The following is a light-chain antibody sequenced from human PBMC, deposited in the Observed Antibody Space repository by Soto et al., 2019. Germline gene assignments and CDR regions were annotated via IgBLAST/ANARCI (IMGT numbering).Light chain of an antibody. CDR1: QSVLSSSNNKNY. V-gene: IGKV4-1*01. J-gene: IGKJ2*01. CDR2: WAS. Sequence: DIVMTQSPDSLAVSLGERATINCKSSQSVLSSSNNKNYLTWYQQKAGQPPKLLIYWASTRDSGVPDRFSGSGSVTDFTLTISSLQAEDVAIYYCQQFYSIPYNFGQGTKLEI. CDR3: QQFYSIPYN.